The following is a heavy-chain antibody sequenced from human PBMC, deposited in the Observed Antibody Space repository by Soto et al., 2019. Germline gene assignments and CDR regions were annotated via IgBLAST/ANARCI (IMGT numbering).Heavy chain of an antibody. D-gene: IGHD3-10*01. CDR3: ARDESRNSYDY. CDR2: ISYDGSNK. J-gene: IGHJ4*02. V-gene: IGHV3-30-3*01. Sequence: SLRLSCAASGFTFSSYAMHWVRQAPGKGLEWVAVISYDGSNKYYADSVKGRFTISRDNSKNTLYLQMNSLRAEDTAVYYCARDESRNSYDYWGQGTLVTVSS. CDR1: GFTFSSYA.